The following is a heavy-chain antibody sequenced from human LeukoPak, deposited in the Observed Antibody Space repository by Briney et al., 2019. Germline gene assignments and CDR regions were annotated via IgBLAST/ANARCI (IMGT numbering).Heavy chain of an antibody. J-gene: IGHJ4*02. V-gene: IGHV1-46*01. CDR3: ARALIFGEPHFDY. CDR2: INPSGGST. D-gene: IGHD3-3*01. CDR1: GYTFTNYY. Sequence: ASVKVSCKASGYTFTNYYMHWVRQAPGQGLEWMGIINPSGGSTTYAQKFQGRVTMTRDTSTSTVYMEVTSLRSEDTAMYYCARALIFGEPHFDYWGQGTLVTVSS.